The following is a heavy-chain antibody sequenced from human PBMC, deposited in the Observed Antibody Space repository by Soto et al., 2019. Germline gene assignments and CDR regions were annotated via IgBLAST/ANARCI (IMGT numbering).Heavy chain of an antibody. J-gene: IGHJ4*02. CDR2: IHYSGTT. V-gene: IGHV4-59*01. D-gene: IGHD1-1*01. Sequence: SETLSLTCTVSGGSISTYYWSWIRQPPGKGLEWIGYIHYSGTTNYNPSLKSRLTISIDTSKNQFSLRLASVTAADTAVYYCARTLPNRQLFDSWSQGTLVTVS. CDR3: ARTLPNRQLFDS. CDR1: GGSISTYY.